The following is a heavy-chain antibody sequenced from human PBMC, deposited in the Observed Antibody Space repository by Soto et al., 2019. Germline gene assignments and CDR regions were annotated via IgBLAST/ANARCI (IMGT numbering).Heavy chain of an antibody. Sequence: GGSLRLSCAASGLTLSNHIMSWVRQAPGKELEGVSCIGNSGSSIYYADSVKGRFTISRDNAKNSVYLQMNSLRAEDTGVYYCASETQRGDGHDIDAWGQGTLVTVSS. CDR3: ASETQRGDGHDIDA. V-gene: IGHV3-11*01. J-gene: IGHJ5*02. CDR2: IGNSGSSI. CDR1: GLTLSNHI. D-gene: IGHD3-9*01.